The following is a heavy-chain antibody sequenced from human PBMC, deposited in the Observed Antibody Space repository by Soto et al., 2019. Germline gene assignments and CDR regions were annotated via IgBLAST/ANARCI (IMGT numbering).Heavy chain of an antibody. J-gene: IGHJ6*02. V-gene: IGHV4-31*03. CDR3: ARVSTMVRGVTSYYYGMDV. Sequence: SETLSLTCTVSGGSISSGGYYWSWIRQHPGKGLEWIGYIYHSGSTYYNPSLKSRVTISVDTSKNQFSLKLSSVTAADTAVYYCARVSTMVRGVTSYYYGMDVWGQGTTVTVSS. D-gene: IGHD3-10*01. CDR1: GGSISSGGYY. CDR2: IYHSGST.